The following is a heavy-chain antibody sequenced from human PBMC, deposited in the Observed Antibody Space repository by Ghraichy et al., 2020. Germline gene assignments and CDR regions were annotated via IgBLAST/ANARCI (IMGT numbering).Heavy chain of an antibody. CDR2: ISGGGDRT. D-gene: IGHD2-2*03. J-gene: IGHJ3*02. V-gene: IGHV3-23*01. CDR3: VKDGYCSYVGCLVDALDI. CDR1: GFNFRDYA. Sequence: LSLTCAASGFNFRDYAMNWVRQAPGKGLEWVSVISGGGDRTYYADSVKGRFTISRDNSKNTLYLQMSSLRAEDTAVYYCVKDGYCSYVGCLVDALDIWGQGTMVTVSS.